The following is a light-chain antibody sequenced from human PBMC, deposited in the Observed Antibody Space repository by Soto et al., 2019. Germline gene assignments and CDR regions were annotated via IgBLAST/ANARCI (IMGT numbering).Light chain of an antibody. Sequence: EIVLTQSPGTLSLSPGERATLSCRASQSVGSSYLAWYQQKPGQAPRLLIFGTSNRATGIPDRFSGSGSGTDFTLTISRLEPEDFAVYYCQQFGSSVYTFGQVTKLEIK. V-gene: IGKV3-20*01. CDR1: QSVGSSY. CDR3: QQFGSSVYT. CDR2: GTS. J-gene: IGKJ2*01.